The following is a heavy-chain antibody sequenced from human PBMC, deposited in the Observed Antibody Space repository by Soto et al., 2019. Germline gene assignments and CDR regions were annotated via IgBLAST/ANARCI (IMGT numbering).Heavy chain of an antibody. Sequence: GGSLRLSCAASGFTFSDYYMSWIRQAPGKGLEWVSYISSSSTYTNYADPVKGRFTISRDNAKNSLYLQMNSLRAEDTAVYYCARAATAYDAFDLWGQGTMVTVSS. D-gene: IGHD5-18*01. CDR1: GFTFSDYY. V-gene: IGHV3-11*06. CDR2: ISSSSTYT. J-gene: IGHJ3*01. CDR3: ARAATAYDAFDL.